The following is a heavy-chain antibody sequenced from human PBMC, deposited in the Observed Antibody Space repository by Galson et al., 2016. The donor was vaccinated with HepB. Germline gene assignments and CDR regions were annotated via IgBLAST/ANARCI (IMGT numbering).Heavy chain of an antibody. CDR2: IYSDGSTK. CDR1: GFTFSGYD. J-gene: IGHJ4*02. D-gene: IGHD6-19*01. Sequence: SLRLSCAASGFTFSGYDMHWVRQAPGKGLEWVATIYSDGSTKYYADSVKGRFTIFRDNSKNTLYLQMTSLRADDTAVYYCARPIHSILSVTGQRDGDYWGQGTLVTVSS. CDR3: ARPIHSILSVTGQRDGDY. V-gene: IGHV3-30*03.